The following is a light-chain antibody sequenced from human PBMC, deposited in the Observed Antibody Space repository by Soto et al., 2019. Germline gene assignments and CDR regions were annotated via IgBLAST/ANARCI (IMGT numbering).Light chain of an antibody. J-gene: IGKJ1*01. CDR1: QSLLHSDGYNY. CDR3: MQALQTPRT. V-gene: IGKV2-28*01. Sequence: IVVTQSPLSLPVTPGEPASISCRSSQSLLHSDGYNYLDWYLQKPGQSPQLLISLASNRAPGVPDRFSGSGSGTDFTLKISRVEAEDAGAYYCMQALQTPRTFGQGTKVEIK. CDR2: LAS.